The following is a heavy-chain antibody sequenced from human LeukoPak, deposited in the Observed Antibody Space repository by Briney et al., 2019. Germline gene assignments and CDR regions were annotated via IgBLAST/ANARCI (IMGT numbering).Heavy chain of an antibody. CDR1: GFTFSSYA. Sequence: LSGGSLRLSCAASGFTFSSYAMHWVRQAPGKGLEWVAVISYDESNEYYADSVKGRFTISRDNSKNTLYLQMNSLRAEDTAVYYCARDPSLTTVTTALDYWGQGTLVTVSS. V-gene: IGHV3-30-3*01. CDR2: ISYDESNE. J-gene: IGHJ4*02. D-gene: IGHD4-11*01. CDR3: ARDPSLTTVTTALDY.